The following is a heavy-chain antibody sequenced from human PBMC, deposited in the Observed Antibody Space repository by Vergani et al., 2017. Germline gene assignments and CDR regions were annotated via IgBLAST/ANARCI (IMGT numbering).Heavy chain of an antibody. CDR2: INPNSGGT. Sequence: QVQLVQSGAEVKKPGASVKVSCKASGYTFTGYYMHWVRQAPGQGLEWMGWINPNSGGTNYAQKFQGWFTMTRDTSISTAYMELSRLRSDDTAVYYCARGGVYYDYIWEGNWFDPWGQGTLVTVSS. CDR3: ARGGVYYDYIWEGNWFDP. D-gene: IGHD3-16*01. J-gene: IGHJ5*02. V-gene: IGHV1-2*04. CDR1: GYTFTGYY.